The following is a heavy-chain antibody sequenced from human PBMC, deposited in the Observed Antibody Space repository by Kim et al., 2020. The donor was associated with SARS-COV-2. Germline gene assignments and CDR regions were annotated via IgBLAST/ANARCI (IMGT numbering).Heavy chain of an antibody. D-gene: IGHD2-2*01. V-gene: IGHV3-23*01. Sequence: GGSLRLSCAASGFTFSSYAMSWVRQAPGKGLEWVSAISGSGGSTYYADSVKGRFTISRDNSKNTLYLQMNSLRAEDTAVYYCAKGGCSSTSCPYYYYYYGMDVWGQGTTVTVSS. CDR3: AKGGCSSTSCPYYYYYYGMDV. J-gene: IGHJ6*02. CDR2: ISGSGGST. CDR1: GFTFSSYA.